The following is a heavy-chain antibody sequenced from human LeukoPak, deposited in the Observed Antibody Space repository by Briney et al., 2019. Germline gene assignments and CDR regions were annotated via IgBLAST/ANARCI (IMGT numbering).Heavy chain of an antibody. D-gene: IGHD3-10*01. Sequence: GGSLRLSCAASGFTFSSYSMNWVRQAPGKGLEWVSSISSSSSYIYYADSVKGRFTISRDNSKNTLYLQMNSLRAEDTAVYYCARDRTTYYYGSMDVWGQGTTATVSS. CDR3: ARDRTTYYYGSMDV. CDR1: GFTFSSYS. J-gene: IGHJ6*02. V-gene: IGHV3-21*01. CDR2: ISSSSSYI.